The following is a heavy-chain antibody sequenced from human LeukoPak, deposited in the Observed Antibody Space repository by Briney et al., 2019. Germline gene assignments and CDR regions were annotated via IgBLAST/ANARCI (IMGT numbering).Heavy chain of an antibody. D-gene: IGHD6-19*01. Sequence: ASVKVSCKASGYIFTSYYMYWVRQAPGQGLEWMGIRYAQKFQGRVTMTRDTSISTAYMELSRLRSDDTAVYYCASSIAVAGTGFDYWGQGTLVTVSS. J-gene: IGHJ4*02. V-gene: IGHV1-2*02. CDR3: ASSIAVAGTGFDY. CDR1: GYIFTSYY.